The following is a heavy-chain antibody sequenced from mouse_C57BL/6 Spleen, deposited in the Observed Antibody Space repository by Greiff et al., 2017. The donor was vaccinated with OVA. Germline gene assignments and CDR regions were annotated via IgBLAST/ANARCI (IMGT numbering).Heavy chain of an antibody. D-gene: IGHD2-4*01. CDR3: ARGNYDVGAY. Sequence: VQLQQPGAELVRPGSSVKLSCKASGYTFTSYWMHWVKQRPLQGLEWIGNIDPSDSETHYNQKFKDKATLTVDKSSSTAYMQLSSLTSEDSAGYYCARGNYDVGAYWGQGTLVTVSA. CDR2: IDPSDSET. J-gene: IGHJ3*01. V-gene: IGHV1-52*01. CDR1: GYTFTSYW.